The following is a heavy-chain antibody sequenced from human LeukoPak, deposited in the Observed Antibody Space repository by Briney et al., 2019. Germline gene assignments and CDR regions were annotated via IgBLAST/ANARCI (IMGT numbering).Heavy chain of an antibody. CDR3: ATTPVYSSSSDAFDI. CDR1: GFTFSSYS. D-gene: IGHD6-6*01. CDR2: ISSSSSYI. J-gene: IGHJ3*02. V-gene: IGHV3-21*01. Sequence: PGGSLRLSCAASGFTFSSYSMNWVRQAPGKGLEWVSSISSSSSYIYYADSVKGRFTISRDNVKNSLYLQMNSLRAEDTAVYYCATTPVYSSSSDAFDIWGQGTMVTVSS.